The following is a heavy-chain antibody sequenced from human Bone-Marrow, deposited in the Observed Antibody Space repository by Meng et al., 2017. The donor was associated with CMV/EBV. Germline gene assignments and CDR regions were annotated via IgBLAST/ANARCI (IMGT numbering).Heavy chain of an antibody. D-gene: IGHD3-3*01. CDR2: INHSGST. J-gene: IGHJ4*02. CDR3: ARGRGLFWSGYFIFDY. Sequence: GPLRLSCAVYGGSFSGYYWSWIRQPPGKGLEWIGEINHSGSTNYNPSLKSRVTISVDTSKNQFSLKLSSVTAADTAVYYCARGRGLFWSGYFIFDYWGQGTLVTVSS. CDR1: GGSFSGYY. V-gene: IGHV4-34*01.